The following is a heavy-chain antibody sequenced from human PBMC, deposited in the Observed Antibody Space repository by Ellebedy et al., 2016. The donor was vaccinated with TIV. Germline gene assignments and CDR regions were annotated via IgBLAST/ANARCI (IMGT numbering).Heavy chain of an antibody. J-gene: IGHJ5*02. CDR2: ISSSGGII. V-gene: IGHV3-11*01. Sequence: GGSLRLSCAASGFTFSDYYMSRIRQAPGKGLEWVSYISSSGGIIYYADSVKGRFTISRDNAKNSLYLQMNSLRAEDTAVYYCARDSRFIDQQHNWFDPWGQGTLVTVSS. D-gene: IGHD2-15*01. CDR3: ARDSRFIDQQHNWFDP. CDR1: GFTFSDYY.